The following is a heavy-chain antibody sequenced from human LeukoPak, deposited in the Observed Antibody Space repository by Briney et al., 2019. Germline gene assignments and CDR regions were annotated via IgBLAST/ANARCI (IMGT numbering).Heavy chain of an antibody. D-gene: IGHD5-18*01. CDR3: ARDGAGSYGFYMDV. V-gene: IGHV3-53*01. J-gene: IGHJ6*03. CDR2: IYSGGST. Sequence: PGGSLRLSCAASGFTVSSNYMSWVRQAPGKGLEWVSVIYSGGSTYYADSVKGRFTISRDNSKNTLYLQMNSLRAEDTAVYYCARDGAGSYGFYMDVWGKGTTVTVSS. CDR1: GFTVSSNY.